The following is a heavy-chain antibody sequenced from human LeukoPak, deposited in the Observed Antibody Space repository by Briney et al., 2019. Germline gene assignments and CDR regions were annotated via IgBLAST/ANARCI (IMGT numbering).Heavy chain of an antibody. CDR2: ISYDGTDK. D-gene: IGHD6-19*01. Sequence: LSLTCAVYGESFSGYFWNWIRQPPGKGLEWVALISYDGTDKYHVDSVKGRFTISRDNSNNTLYLQMNSLRPDDTAVYYCAKAGYSSGWTRYYGMDVWGQGTTVAVSS. J-gene: IGHJ6*02. CDR3: AKAGYSSGWTRYYGMDV. V-gene: IGHV3-30*18. CDR1: GESFSGYF.